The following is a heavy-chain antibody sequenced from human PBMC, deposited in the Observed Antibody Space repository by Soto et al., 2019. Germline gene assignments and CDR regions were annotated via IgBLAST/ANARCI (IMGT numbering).Heavy chain of an antibody. CDR3: ARAAYYYESSGYYPGDY. D-gene: IGHD3-22*01. CDR2: MDPNSGKA. Sequence: ASVKVSCKASGYTFTSYDINWVRQASGQGLEWMGWMDPNSGKAGYAQKFQGRVTFTRDTSASTVYMEVSSLRSEDTAVYYCARAAYYYESSGYYPGDYWGQGTLVTVSS. V-gene: IGHV1-8*01. J-gene: IGHJ4*02. CDR1: GYTFTSYD.